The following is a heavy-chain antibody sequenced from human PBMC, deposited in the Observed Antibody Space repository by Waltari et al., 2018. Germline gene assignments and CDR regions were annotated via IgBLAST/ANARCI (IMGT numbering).Heavy chain of an antibody. J-gene: IGHJ3*02. CDR3: AKGEWLENAFDI. Sequence: QLQLQESGPGLVKPSETLSLPCTVSGGSISSSSYYWGWIRQPPGKGLEWIGSIYYSGSTYYNPSLKSRVTISVDTSKNQFSLKLSSVTAADTAVYYCAKGEWLENAFDIWGQGTMVTVSS. CDR1: GGSISSSSYY. D-gene: IGHD3-9*01. V-gene: IGHV4-39*01. CDR2: IYYSGST.